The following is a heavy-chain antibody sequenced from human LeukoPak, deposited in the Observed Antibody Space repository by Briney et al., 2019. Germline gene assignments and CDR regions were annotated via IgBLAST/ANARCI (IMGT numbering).Heavy chain of an antibody. D-gene: IGHD6-6*01. J-gene: IGHJ4*02. V-gene: IGHV1-8*02. Sequence: ASVKVSCKASGYTFTSYGINWVRQATGQGLEWMGWMNPNSGNTGYAQKFQGRVTMTRNTSISTAYMELSSLRSEDTAVYYCARGPYSSSSPWVDYWGQGTLVTVSS. CDR2: MNPNSGNT. CDR3: ARGPYSSSSPWVDY. CDR1: GYTFTSYG.